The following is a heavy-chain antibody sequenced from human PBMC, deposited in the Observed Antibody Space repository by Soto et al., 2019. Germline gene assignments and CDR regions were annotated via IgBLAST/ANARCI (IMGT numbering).Heavy chain of an antibody. CDR1: GGSISSYY. V-gene: IGHV4-59*08. Sequence: SETLSLTCTVSGGSISSYYWSWIRQPPGKGLEWIGYIYYSGSTNYNPSLKSRVTISVDTSKNQFSLKLSSVTAADTAVYYCARAFHPGTTSEYFQHWGQGTLVTVSS. J-gene: IGHJ1*01. D-gene: IGHD1-7*01. CDR2: IYYSGST. CDR3: ARAFHPGTTSEYFQH.